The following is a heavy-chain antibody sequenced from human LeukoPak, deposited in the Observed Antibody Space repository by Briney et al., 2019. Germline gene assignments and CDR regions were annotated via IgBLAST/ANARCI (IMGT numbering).Heavy chain of an antibody. J-gene: IGHJ4*02. Sequence: GGSLRLSCAASGFTFSSYAMSWVRQAPGKGLEWVPVINGSGSSTNYADSVKGRFTISRGNSKNTLYLQMNSLRADVTAVYYCAKDRSDSSNWYLGDYWGQGTLVTVSS. CDR3: AKDRSDSSNWYLGDY. CDR2: INGSGSST. D-gene: IGHD6-13*01. V-gene: IGHV3-23*01. CDR1: GFTFSSYA.